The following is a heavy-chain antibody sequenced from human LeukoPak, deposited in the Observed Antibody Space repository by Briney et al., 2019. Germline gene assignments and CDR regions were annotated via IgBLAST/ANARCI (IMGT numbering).Heavy chain of an antibody. CDR1: GGTFSSYA. Sequence: GASVKVSCKASGGTFSSYAISWVRQAPGQGLEWMGGIIPIFGTANYAQEFQGRVTITADESTSTAYMELSSLRSEDTAVYYCARESYGSGSYLYYFDYWGQGTLVTVSS. CDR3: ARESYGSGSYLYYFDY. J-gene: IGHJ4*02. CDR2: IIPIFGTA. D-gene: IGHD3-10*01. V-gene: IGHV1-69*13.